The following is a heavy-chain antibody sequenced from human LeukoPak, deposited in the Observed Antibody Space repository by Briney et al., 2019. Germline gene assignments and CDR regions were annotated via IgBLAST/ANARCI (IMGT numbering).Heavy chain of an antibody. D-gene: IGHD3-22*01. CDR2: IYTSGST. V-gene: IGHV4-4*07. Sequence: SETLSLTCTVSGGSISSYYWSWIRQPAGKGLEWIGRIYTSGSTNYNPSLKSRVTMSVDTSKNQFSLKLSSVTAADTAMYYCARSIDYYDSSGPDYWGQGTLVTVSS. CDR1: GGSISSYY. J-gene: IGHJ4*02. CDR3: ARSIDYYDSSGPDY.